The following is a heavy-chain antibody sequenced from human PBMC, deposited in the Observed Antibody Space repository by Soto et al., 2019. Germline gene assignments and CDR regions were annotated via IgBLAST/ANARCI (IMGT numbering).Heavy chain of an antibody. CDR1: GFTFSNYI. V-gene: IGHV3-30-3*01. CDR2: ILHDGNNK. CDR3: ARDDEGGSYCDLGY. J-gene: IGHJ4*02. Sequence: GGSLRLSCAASGFTFSNYIMHWVRQAPGKGLEWVAIILHDGNNKYYADSVKGRFTISRDNSKNTLYLQMNSLKTEDTAIYYCARDDEGGSYCDLGYWGQGTLVTVSS. D-gene: IGHD3-10*01.